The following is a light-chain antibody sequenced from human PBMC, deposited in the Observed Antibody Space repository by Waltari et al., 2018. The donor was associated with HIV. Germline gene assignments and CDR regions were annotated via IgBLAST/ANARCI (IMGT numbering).Light chain of an antibody. Sequence: EIVMTQSPATVAVSPGERATLSCRASQTITSNLAWYQHKPGQAPRLLIFGASTRATGIPARFSGSGSGTDFTLTISSLQSEDFAIYYCQQYENWPPFTFGGGTRVEIK. V-gene: IGKV3-15*01. CDR3: QQYENWPPFT. CDR2: GAS. CDR1: QTITSN. J-gene: IGKJ4*01.